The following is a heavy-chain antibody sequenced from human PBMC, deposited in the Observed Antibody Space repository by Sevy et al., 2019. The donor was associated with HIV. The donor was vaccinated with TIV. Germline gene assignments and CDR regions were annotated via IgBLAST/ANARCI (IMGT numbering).Heavy chain of an antibody. J-gene: IGHJ3*02. CDR2: ISGSGHST. CDR1: GFIFSSFA. V-gene: IGHV3-23*01. D-gene: IGHD3-3*01. Sequence: GGSLRLSCAASGFIFSSFAMSWVRQAPGKGLEWVSVISGSGHSTYNADSVKGRFTISRDISKNTLYLQMNSLRAEDTAVYYCAKGRNFWSGRDVFDIWGQGTTVTVSS. CDR3: AKGRNFWSGRDVFDI.